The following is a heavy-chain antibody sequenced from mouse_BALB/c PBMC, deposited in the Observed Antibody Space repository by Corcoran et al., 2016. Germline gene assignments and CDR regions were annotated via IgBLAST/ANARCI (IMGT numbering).Heavy chain of an antibody. D-gene: IGHD2-4*01. CDR3: ARFYYDYRDFDY. CDR1: GYTFTNYG. Sequence: QIQLVQSGPELKKPGETVKISCKASGYTFTNYGMNWVKQAPGKGLKWMGWINTYTGEPTYADALKGRFAFSLETSASTAYLQINNLKNDDTATYFCARFYYDYRDFDYWGQGTTLTVSS. V-gene: IGHV9-3-1*01. CDR2: INTYTGEP. J-gene: IGHJ2*01.